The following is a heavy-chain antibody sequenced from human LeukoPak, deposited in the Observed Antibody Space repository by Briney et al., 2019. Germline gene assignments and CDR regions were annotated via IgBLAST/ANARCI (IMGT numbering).Heavy chain of an antibody. V-gene: IGHV3-9*01. CDR1: GFTFDDYG. J-gene: IGHJ4*02. D-gene: IGHD4-17*01. Sequence: GGSLRLSCAASGFTFDDYGMSWVRQAPGKGLEWVSGISWNSCSIGYADSVKGRFTISRDNAKNSLYLQMNSLRAEDTALYYCAKDKDGDYLNYFDYWGQGTLVTVSS. CDR2: ISWNSCSI. CDR3: AKDKDGDYLNYFDY.